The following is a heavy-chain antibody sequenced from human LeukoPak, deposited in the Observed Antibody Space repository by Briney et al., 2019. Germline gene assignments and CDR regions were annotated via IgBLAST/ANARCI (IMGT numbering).Heavy chain of an antibody. CDR1: GFTFSSYG. D-gene: IGHD6-19*01. Sequence: GGSLRLSCAASGFTFSSYGMHWVRQAPGKGLEWVAVISYDGSNKYYADSVKGRFTISRDNSKNTLYLQMNSLRAEDTAVYYCAREGYSSGRIPEPSGYWGQGTLVTVSS. CDR3: AREGYSSGRIPEPSGY. J-gene: IGHJ4*02. V-gene: IGHV3-30*03. CDR2: ISYDGSNK.